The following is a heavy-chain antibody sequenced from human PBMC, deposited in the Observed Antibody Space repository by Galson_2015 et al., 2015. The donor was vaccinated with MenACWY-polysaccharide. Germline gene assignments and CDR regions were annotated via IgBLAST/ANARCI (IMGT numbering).Heavy chain of an antibody. Sequence: SVKVSCKASGGTYSSYAIGWVRQAPGQGLEWMGRIIPIAGMANYAQKFQGRVAITADTSTSTAYMELSSLTSEDTAVYYCARVSFHGGHCYFGYWGQGTLVTVST. CDR3: ARVSFHGGHCYFGY. V-gene: IGHV1-69*04. CDR1: GGTYSSYA. CDR2: IIPIAGMA. J-gene: IGHJ4*02. D-gene: IGHD2-21*02.